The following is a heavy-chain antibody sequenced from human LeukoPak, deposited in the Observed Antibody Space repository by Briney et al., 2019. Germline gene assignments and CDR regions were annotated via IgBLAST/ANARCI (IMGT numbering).Heavy chain of an antibody. D-gene: IGHD2-15*01. CDR3: ARDPVVAVAAKVAENWFDP. J-gene: IGHJ5*02. CDR1: GYTFTSYG. V-gene: IGHV1-18*04. CDR2: ISAYNGNT. Sequence: ASVKVSCKASGYTFTSYGISWVRQAPGQGLEWMGWISAYNGNTNYAQRLQGRVTMTTDTSTSTAYMELRSLRSDDTAVYYCARDPVVAVAAKVAENWFDPWGQGTLVTVSS.